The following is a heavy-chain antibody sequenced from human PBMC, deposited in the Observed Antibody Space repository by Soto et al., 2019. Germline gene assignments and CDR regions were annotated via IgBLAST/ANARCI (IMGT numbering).Heavy chain of an antibody. J-gene: IGHJ4*02. CDR3: ARDRNNYGSGYFDY. CDR2: IYSGVST. D-gene: IGHD3-10*01. V-gene: IGHV3-53*01. CDR1: GFTFSSNY. Sequence: PXVSLRLSCAASGFTFSSNYMGWVRQAPGKGLEWVSVIYSGVSTYYADSVKGRFTISRDNSKNTLYLQVNSLRAEDTAVYYCARDRNNYGSGYFDYWGQRTPVTVSS.